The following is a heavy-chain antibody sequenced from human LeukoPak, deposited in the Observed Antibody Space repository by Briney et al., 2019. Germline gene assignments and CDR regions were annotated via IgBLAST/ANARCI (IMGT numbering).Heavy chain of an antibody. D-gene: IGHD6-6*01. J-gene: IGHJ4*02. CDR1: GGSISSGSYY. CDR2: IYYSGTT. V-gene: IGHV4-39*01. Sequence: PSETLSLTCTVSGGSISSGSYYWGWIRQPPGKGLEWIGNIYYSGTTSYNPTLRSRVTISLDTSKSQFSLNLGSVTAADTAIYYCARRNFGSSYRDYWGQGTLVTVSS. CDR3: ARRNFGSSYRDY.